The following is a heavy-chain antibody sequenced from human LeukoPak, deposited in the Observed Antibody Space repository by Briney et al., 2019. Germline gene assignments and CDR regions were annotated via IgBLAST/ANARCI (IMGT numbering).Heavy chain of an antibody. CDR1: GFNFGSYS. Sequence: PGGSLRLSCAASGFNFGSYSMTWVRQAPGKGLEWVSVISADSAITFYADSVKGRFTISRDNAKNTVFLQMSSLRAEDTALYYCARKSASGNYPLDYWGQGTLVTVSS. CDR3: ARKSASGNYPLDY. V-gene: IGHV3-23*01. CDR2: ISADSAIT. J-gene: IGHJ4*02. D-gene: IGHD3-10*01.